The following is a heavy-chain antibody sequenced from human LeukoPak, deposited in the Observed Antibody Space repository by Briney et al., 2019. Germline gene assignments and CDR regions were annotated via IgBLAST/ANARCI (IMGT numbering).Heavy chain of an antibody. J-gene: IGHJ4*02. CDR2: IYNSGST. D-gene: IGHD4-23*01. CDR1: GYSISSGYY. V-gene: IGHV4-38-2*01. CDR3: ARRRFDSGNHHFDY. Sequence: SETLSLTCAVSGYSISSGYYWGWIRQPPGKGLEWIGNIYNSGSTDYNPSLKSRVTISVDTSKNQFSLRLSSVTAADTAVYYCARRRFDSGNHHFDYWGQGTLVTVSS.